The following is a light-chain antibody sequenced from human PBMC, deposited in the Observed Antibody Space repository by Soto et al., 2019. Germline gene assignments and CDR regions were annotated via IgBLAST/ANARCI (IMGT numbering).Light chain of an antibody. CDR2: EVR. Sequence: QSALTQPASVSGSPGQSITISCAGTMRDVGAYNLVSWYQQHPGRAPQLIIYEVRNRPSGISFRFSGSKSGNTASLTISGLQAEDEADYYCSSYAGSDSVIFGGGTKLTVL. CDR1: MRDVGAYNL. V-gene: IGLV2-14*01. CDR3: SSYAGSDSVI. J-gene: IGLJ2*01.